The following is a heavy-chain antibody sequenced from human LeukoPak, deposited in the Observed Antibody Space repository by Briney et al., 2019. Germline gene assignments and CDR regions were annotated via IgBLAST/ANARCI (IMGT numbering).Heavy chain of an antibody. Sequence: SETLSLTCTVSGGSISSYYWSWIRQPPGEGLEWIGYIYYSGSTNYNPSLKSRVTISVDTSKNQFSLKLSSVTAADTAVYYCARHESSVVPSSFDYWGQGTLATVSS. D-gene: IGHD2-2*01. V-gene: IGHV4-59*08. CDR2: IYYSGST. J-gene: IGHJ4*02. CDR3: ARHESSVVPSSFDY. CDR1: GGSISSYY.